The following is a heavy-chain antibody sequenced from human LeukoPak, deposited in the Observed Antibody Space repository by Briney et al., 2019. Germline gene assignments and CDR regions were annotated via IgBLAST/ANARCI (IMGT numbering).Heavy chain of an antibody. J-gene: IGHJ1*01. V-gene: IGHV4-59*08. Sequence: PSETLSLTCTVSGDSVSSDSWSWIRQPPGKRLEWIGYVYDSGTTAYNPSLKSRLTISLDTSKNQFSLNLTSVTAADTAVYYCAGRGQRYFRDWGQGILVTVSS. CDR1: GDSVSSDS. CDR2: VYDSGTT. CDR3: AGRGQRYFRD.